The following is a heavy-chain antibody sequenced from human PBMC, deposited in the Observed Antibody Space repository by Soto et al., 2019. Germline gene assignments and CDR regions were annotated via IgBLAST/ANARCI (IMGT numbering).Heavy chain of an antibody. CDR3: ARGQAPDYGDAVDY. V-gene: IGHV4-59*12. CDR2: IYYSGST. Sequence: ETLSLTCTVSGGSISSYYWSWIRQPPGKGLEWIGYIYYSGSTNYNPSLKSRVTISVDTPKNQFSLKLSSVTAADTAVYCCARGQAPDYGDAVDYWGQGSLVTVSS. D-gene: IGHD4-17*01. CDR1: GGSISSYY. J-gene: IGHJ4*02.